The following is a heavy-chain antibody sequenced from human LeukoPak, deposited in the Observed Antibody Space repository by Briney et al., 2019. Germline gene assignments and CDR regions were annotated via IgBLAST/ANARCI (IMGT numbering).Heavy chain of an antibody. V-gene: IGHV3-21*06. CDR2: ISSSSSYI. CDR3: ARDRDGIALIRDRTYYYMDV. D-gene: IGHD3-10*01. Sequence: GGSLRLSCAASGFTFSSYSMNWVSQAPGKGLEWVSSISSSSSYIYYADSVKGRFTISRDNAKNSLYLQMNSLRAEDTAVYYCARDRDGIALIRDRTYYYMDVWGKGTTVTVSS. CDR1: GFTFSSYS. J-gene: IGHJ6*03.